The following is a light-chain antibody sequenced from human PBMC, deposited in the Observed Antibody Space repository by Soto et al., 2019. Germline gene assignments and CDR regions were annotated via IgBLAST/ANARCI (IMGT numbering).Light chain of an antibody. Sequence: EIVMTQSQATMSVSPGESVTLSCRASLTMNNNIAWYQHKPGQAPSLLIFGASSRATGVPGRFSGSGFGTEFTLIISSLQSEDFAVYYCQQYNERPPWTFGQGTTVEMK. V-gene: IGKV3-15*01. CDR1: LTMNNN. CDR2: GAS. J-gene: IGKJ1*01. CDR3: QQYNERPPWT.